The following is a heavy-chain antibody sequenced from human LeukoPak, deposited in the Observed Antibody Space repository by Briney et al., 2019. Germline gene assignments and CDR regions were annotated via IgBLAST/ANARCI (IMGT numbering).Heavy chain of an antibody. CDR1: GFTFSDYY. V-gene: IGHV3-11*01. Sequence: GGSLRLSCAASGFTFSDYYMSWIRQAPGKGLEWVSYISSSGSTIYYADSVKGRFTISRDDSKNTLYLQMNSLRAEDTAVYYCARGDGYNSYYFDYWGQGTLVTVSS. D-gene: IGHD5-24*01. CDR3: ARGDGYNSYYFDY. CDR2: ISSSGSTI. J-gene: IGHJ4*02.